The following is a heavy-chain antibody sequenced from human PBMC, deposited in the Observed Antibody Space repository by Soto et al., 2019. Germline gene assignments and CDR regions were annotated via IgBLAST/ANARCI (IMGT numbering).Heavy chain of an antibody. CDR1: GFTVSSNY. Sequence: GGSLRLSCAASGFTVSSNYMSWVRQAPGKGLEWVSVIYSGGSTYYADSEKGRITTSRENSKNTLYLQMNSLRADDTAEYYCAKSGPGYSSSHDDYWGQGTLVTVSS. CDR3: AKSGPGYSSSHDDY. V-gene: IGHV3-53*01. J-gene: IGHJ4*02. D-gene: IGHD6-13*01. CDR2: IYSGGST.